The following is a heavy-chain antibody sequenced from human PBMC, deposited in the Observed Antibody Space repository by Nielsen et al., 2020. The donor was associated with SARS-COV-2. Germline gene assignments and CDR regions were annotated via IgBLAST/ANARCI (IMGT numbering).Heavy chain of an antibody. Sequence: GESLKISCTVSGLTFSSAEMNWVRQTPGKGLEWVSYISRSGDTKYYADSVKGRFTISRDNAQNSLYLQMNSLRAEDTAVYYCAAGGSCDPWGQGTLVTVSS. CDR3: AAGGSCDP. CDR1: GLTFSSAE. V-gene: IGHV3-48*03. D-gene: IGHD2-15*01. CDR2: ISRSGDTK. J-gene: IGHJ5*02.